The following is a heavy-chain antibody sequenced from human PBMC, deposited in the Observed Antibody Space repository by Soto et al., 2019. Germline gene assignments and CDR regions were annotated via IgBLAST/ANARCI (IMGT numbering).Heavy chain of an antibody. CDR1: GGSFSGYY. J-gene: IGHJ3*02. CDR3: ARPDLAPYCSSTSCYAFDI. V-gene: IGHV4-34*01. CDR2: INHSGST. D-gene: IGHD2-2*01. Sequence: SETLSLTCAVYGGSFSGYYWSWIRQPPGKGLEWIGEINHSGSTNYNPSLKSRVTMSVDTAKNQFSLKLSSVTAADTAVYYCARPDLAPYCSSTSCYAFDIWGQGTMVTVSS.